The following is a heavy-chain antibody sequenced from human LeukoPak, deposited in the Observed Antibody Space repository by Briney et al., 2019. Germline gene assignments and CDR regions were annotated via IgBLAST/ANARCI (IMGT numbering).Heavy chain of an antibody. J-gene: IGHJ4*02. CDR2: ISYDGSNK. V-gene: IGHV3-30*18. CDR3: AKVLTTVTTWGPIAFDY. CDR1: GFTFSSYG. D-gene: IGHD4-17*01. Sequence: GGSLRLSCAASGFTFSSYGTHWVRQAPGKGLEWVAVISYDGSNKYYADSVKGRFTISRDNSKNTLYLQMNSLRAEDTAVYYCAKVLTTVTTWGPIAFDYWGQGTLVTVSS.